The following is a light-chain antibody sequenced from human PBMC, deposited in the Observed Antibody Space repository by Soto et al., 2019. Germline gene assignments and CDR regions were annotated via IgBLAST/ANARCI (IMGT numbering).Light chain of an antibody. CDR3: QKYNSALT. Sequence: DIQMTQSPSSLSASVGDRVTITCRASQGISNYLAWYQQKPGKVPKLLIYAASTLQSGVPSRFSGGGSGTDFTLTISSLQPEDGATYYCQKYNSALTFGGGTKVEIK. J-gene: IGKJ4*01. CDR1: QGISNY. CDR2: AAS. V-gene: IGKV1-27*01.